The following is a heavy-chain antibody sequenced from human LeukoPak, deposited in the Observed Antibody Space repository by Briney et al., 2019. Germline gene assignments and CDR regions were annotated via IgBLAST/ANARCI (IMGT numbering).Heavy chain of an antibody. V-gene: IGHV3-11*01. D-gene: IGHD3-22*01. J-gene: IGHJ4*02. Sequence: GGSLRLSCAASGFTFSDYYMSWIRQAPGKGLEWVSYISSSGSTIYYADSVKGRFTISRDNAKNSLYLQMNSLRAEATAVYYCARGYQYYYDSSGYYYWGQRTLVTVSS. CDR2: ISSSGSTI. CDR3: ARGYQYYYDSSGYYY. CDR1: GFTFSDYY.